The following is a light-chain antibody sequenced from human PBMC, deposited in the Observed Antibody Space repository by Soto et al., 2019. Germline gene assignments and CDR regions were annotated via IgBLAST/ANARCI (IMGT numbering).Light chain of an antibody. CDR1: SSDVGNYDL. CDR3: CSYAGGDSYVL. Sequence: ALTQPASVSGSPGQSITISCTGTSSDVGNYDLVSWYQQDPGKAPTLIIYEVTKRPSGVSNRFSGSKSGNTASLTISGLQPEDESDYYCCSYAGGDSYVLFGGGTKLTVL. J-gene: IGLJ3*02. V-gene: IGLV2-23*02. CDR2: EVT.